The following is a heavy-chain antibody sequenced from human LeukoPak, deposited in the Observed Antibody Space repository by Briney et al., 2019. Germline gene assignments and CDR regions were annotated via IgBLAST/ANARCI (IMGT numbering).Heavy chain of an antibody. CDR1: GFIFSSHD. V-gene: IGHV3-48*03. CDR3: ARGPRGYPLFYYYYMDV. J-gene: IGHJ6*03. CDR2: ISSSGGTI. D-gene: IGHD5-12*01. Sequence: GGSLRLSCSTSGFIFSSHDMNWIRQAPGKGPEWISYISSSGGTIHYADSVKGRFTISRGNAKNSLYLQMNSLRAEDTAVYYCARGPRGYPLFYYYYMDVWGKGTTVTISS.